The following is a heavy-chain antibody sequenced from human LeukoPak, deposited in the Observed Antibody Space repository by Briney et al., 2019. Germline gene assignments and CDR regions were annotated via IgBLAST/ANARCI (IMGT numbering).Heavy chain of an antibody. J-gene: IGHJ5*02. V-gene: IGHV3-74*01. CDR1: GFTLRIYC. CDR3: ARDYFDGNQGNSFGP. CDR2: INSDGRST. D-gene: IGHD3-22*01. Sequence: PGVSLTLSCAPSGFTLRIYCKLCVRRFPGRGVVGVSRINSDGRSTHYADSVKGRFTISRDDAKNTLYLQMSSLRAEDTAVYYCARDYFDGNQGNSFGPWGQGTLVTASS.